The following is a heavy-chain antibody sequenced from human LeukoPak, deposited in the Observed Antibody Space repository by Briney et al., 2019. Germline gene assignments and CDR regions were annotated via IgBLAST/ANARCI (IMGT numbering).Heavy chain of an antibody. Sequence: SETLSLTCTASGGSISSHYWSWIRQPPGKGLEWIGYINYSGSTNYNPSLKSRVTIFLNTSKNQFPLKLSTVTSADQSVDYYWRAFLEWLPRSYYYYYMDVWGKGTTVTVSS. CDR1: GGSISSHY. CDR2: INYSGST. V-gene: IGHV4-59*11. D-gene: IGHD3-3*01. CDR3: WRAFLEWLPRSYYYYYMDV. J-gene: IGHJ6*03.